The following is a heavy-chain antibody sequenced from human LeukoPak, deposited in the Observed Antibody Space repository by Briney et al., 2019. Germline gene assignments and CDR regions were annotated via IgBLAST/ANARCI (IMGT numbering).Heavy chain of an antibody. V-gene: IGHV3-23*01. CDR3: AKDLGGLRYFDWLSMDYYYGMDV. CDR1: GFTFSSYA. J-gene: IGHJ6*02. CDR2: ISGSGGST. D-gene: IGHD3-9*01. Sequence: GGSLRLSCAASGFTFSSYAMSWVRQAPGKGLEWVSAISGSGGSTYYADSVKGRFTISRDNSKNTLCLQMNSLRAEDTAVYYCAKDLGGLRYFDWLSMDYYYGMDVWGQGTTVTVSS.